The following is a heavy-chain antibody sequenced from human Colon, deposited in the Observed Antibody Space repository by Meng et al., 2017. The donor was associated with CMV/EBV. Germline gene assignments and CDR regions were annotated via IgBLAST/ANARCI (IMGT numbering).Heavy chain of an antibody. D-gene: IGHD3-10*01. CDR2: ISGSGGST. CDR1: GFTFSSYA. J-gene: IGHJ1*01. CDR3: ARGVRGVWAEYFQH. Sequence: GESLKISCAASGFTFSSYAMSWVRQAPGKGLEWVSAISGSGGSTYYADSVKGRFTISRDNSKNTLYLQMNSLRAEDTAVYYCARGVRGVWAEYFQHWGQGTLVTVSS. V-gene: IGHV3-23*01.